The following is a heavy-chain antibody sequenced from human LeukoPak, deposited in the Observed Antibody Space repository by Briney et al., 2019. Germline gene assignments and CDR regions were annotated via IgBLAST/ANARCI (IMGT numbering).Heavy chain of an antibody. CDR2: ISAYSGDT. CDR3: ARDQRWELIWWFDP. V-gene: IGHV1-18*01. Sequence: ASVKVSCKASGYTFTSYGISWVRQAPGQGLEWMGWISAYSGDTNYAQKFQGRATMTTDTSTSTAYMELRSLRSDDTAVYYCARDQRWELIWWFDPWGQGTLVTVSS. J-gene: IGHJ5*02. CDR1: GYTFTSYG. D-gene: IGHD1-26*01.